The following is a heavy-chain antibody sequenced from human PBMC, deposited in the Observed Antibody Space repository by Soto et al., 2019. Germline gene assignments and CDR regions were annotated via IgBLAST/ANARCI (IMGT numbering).Heavy chain of an antibody. Sequence: GGSLRLSCAASGFTFSSYDMHWVRQATGKGLEWASVIGTAGDTYYPGSVKGRFTISRDNSKNTLYLQMNSLRAEDTAVYYCAKSWELPDVFDIWGQRT. V-gene: IGHV3-13*01. CDR3: AKSWELPDVFDI. D-gene: IGHD1-26*01. CDR1: GFTFSSYD. J-gene: IGHJ3*02. CDR2: IGTAGDT.